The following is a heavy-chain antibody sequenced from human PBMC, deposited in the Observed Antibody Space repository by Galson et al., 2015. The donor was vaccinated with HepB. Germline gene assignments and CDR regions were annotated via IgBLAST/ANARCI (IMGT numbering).Heavy chain of an antibody. CDR3: ARLGYSSASIDY. V-gene: IGHV3-66*01. J-gene: IGHJ4*02. D-gene: IGHD6-19*01. Sequence: FLRLSCAASGFTVSSNYMSWVRQAPGKGLEWVSVIYSGGSTNYADSVKGRFTISRDNSKNTLYLQMNSLRAEDTAVYYCARLGYSSASIDYWGQGTLVTVSS. CDR1: GFTVSSNY. CDR2: IYSGGST.